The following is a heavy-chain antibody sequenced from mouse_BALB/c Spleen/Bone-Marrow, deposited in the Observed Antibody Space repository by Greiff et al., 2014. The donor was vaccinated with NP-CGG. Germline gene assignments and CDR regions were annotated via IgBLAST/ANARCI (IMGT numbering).Heavy chain of an antibody. J-gene: IGHJ2*01. CDR3: ARTILGYYFDY. CDR2: IHPYNDGT. CDR1: GYTFTSYV. Sequence: VQLQQPGPEPVKPGASVKMSCKAPGYTFTSYVMHWVKQRPGQGLEWIGYIHPYNDGTKYNERFKGKATLTSDKSSSTAYMELSSLASEDSAVYYCARTILGYYFDYWGQGTTLTVSS. V-gene: IGHV1-14*01. D-gene: IGHD2-10*02.